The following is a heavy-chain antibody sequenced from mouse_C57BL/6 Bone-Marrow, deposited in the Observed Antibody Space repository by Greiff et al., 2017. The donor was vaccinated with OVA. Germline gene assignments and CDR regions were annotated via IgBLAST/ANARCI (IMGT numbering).Heavy chain of an antibody. J-gene: IGHJ3*01. V-gene: IGHV5-6*01. CDR3: ARQRRLFAY. CDR1: GFTFSSYG. CDR2: ISSGGSYT. Sequence: EVQLVESGGDLVKPGGSLKLSCAASGFTFSSYGMSWVRQTPDKRLEWVATISSGGSYTYYPDSVKGRFTISRDNAKKTLYLQMSSLKSEDTAMYYCARQRRLFAYWGQGTLVTVSA.